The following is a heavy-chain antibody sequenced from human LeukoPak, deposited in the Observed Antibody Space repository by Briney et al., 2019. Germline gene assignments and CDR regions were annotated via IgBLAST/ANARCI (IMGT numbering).Heavy chain of an antibody. V-gene: IGHV3-21*04. CDR3: ARKGYCSSTNCYAVDY. CDR2: LDSTSSYI. CDR1: GFTFSFYS. Sequence: GGSLRLSCVASGFTFSFYSMNWVRQAPGKGLEWVSSLDSTSSYIYYGDSVKGRFTISRDNAKNSLFLQMNSLRAEDTAVYYCARKGYCSSTNCYAVDYWGQGTLVTVSS. D-gene: IGHD2-2*01. J-gene: IGHJ4*02.